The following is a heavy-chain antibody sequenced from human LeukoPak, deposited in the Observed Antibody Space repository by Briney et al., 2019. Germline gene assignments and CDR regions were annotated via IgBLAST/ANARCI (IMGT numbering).Heavy chain of an antibody. Sequence: SGTLSLTCAVSGGSFGSSNWWSWVRQPPGKGLEWIGEIFHTRRTNYNPSLKSRVTISVDKSKSQFSLKLSSVTAADTAVYYCATSSTWWDFWGQGTLVTVSS. CDR2: IFHTRRT. D-gene: IGHD6-13*01. CDR1: GGSFGSSNW. V-gene: IGHV4-4*02. J-gene: IGHJ4*02. CDR3: ATSSTWWDF.